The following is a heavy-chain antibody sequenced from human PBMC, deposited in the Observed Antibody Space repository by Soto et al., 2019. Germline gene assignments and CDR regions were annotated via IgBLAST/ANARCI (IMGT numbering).Heavy chain of an antibody. J-gene: IGHJ3*02. Sequence: ASVKVSCKVSGYTLTELSMHWVRQAPGKGLGWMGGFDPEDGETIYAQKFQGRVTMTEDTSTDTAYMELSSLRSEDTAVYYCATFLDYCTNGVCYPGAFDIWGQGTMVTVSS. CDR3: ATFLDYCTNGVCYPGAFDI. CDR2: FDPEDGET. D-gene: IGHD2-8*01. V-gene: IGHV1-24*01. CDR1: GYTLTELS.